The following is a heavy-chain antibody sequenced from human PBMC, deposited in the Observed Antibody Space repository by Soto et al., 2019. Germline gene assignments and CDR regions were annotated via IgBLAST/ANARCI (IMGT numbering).Heavy chain of an antibody. V-gene: IGHV6-1*01. CDR2: TYYRSKWYN. J-gene: IGHJ4*02. D-gene: IGHD5-12*01. CDR3: ARDQRSGYDLYVRLGKQKEYYFDY. Sequence: SQTLSLTCAISGDSVSSNSAAWNWIRQSPSRGLEWLGRTYYRSKWYNDYAVSVKSRITINPDTSKNQFSLQLNSVTPEDTAVYYCARDQRSGYDLYVRLGKQKEYYFDYWGQGTLVTVSS. CDR1: GDSVSSNSAA.